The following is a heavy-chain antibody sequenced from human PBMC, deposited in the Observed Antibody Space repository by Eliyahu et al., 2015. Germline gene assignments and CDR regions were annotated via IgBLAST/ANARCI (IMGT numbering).Heavy chain of an antibody. V-gene: IGHV4-34*01. CDR1: GGSFXGYY. J-gene: IGHJ3*02. CDR3: ARAIKYDYVWGSYRLDGAFDI. D-gene: IGHD3-16*02. CDR2: INHSGST. Sequence: QVQLQQWGAGLLKPSETLSLTCAVXGGSFXGYYWSWIRQPPGKGVEWIGEINHSGSTNYNPSLKSRVTISVDTSKNQFSLKLSSVTAADTAVYYCARAIKYDYVWGSYRLDGAFDIWGQGTMVTVSS.